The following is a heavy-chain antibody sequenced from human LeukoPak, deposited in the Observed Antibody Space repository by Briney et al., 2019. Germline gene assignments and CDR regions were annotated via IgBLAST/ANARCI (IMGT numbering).Heavy chain of an antibody. CDR3: ATSYEDYYYGMDV. V-gene: IGHV1-8*01. D-gene: IGHD3-3*01. Sequence: ASVKVSCKTSGYTFTSYDINWVRQTTGQGLEWMGWMNPNSGDTGYAQEFQGRVTMTWNPSTSTAYMELSTLRSEDRAVYYCATSYEDYYYGMDVWGQGTTVTVSS. J-gene: IGHJ6*02. CDR1: GYTFTSYD. CDR2: MNPNSGDT.